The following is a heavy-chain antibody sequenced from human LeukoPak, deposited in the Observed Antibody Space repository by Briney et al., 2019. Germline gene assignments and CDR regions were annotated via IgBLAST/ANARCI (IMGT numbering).Heavy chain of an antibody. CDR3: ARNDY. CDR2: IYHSGST. CDR1: GGSISSYY. J-gene: IGHJ4*02. Sequence: KPSETLSLTCTVSGGSISSYYWSWIRQPPGKGLEWIGSIYHSGSTYYNPSLKSRVTISVDTSKNQFSLKLSSVTAADTAVYYCARNDYWGQGTLVTVSS. V-gene: IGHV4-59*04.